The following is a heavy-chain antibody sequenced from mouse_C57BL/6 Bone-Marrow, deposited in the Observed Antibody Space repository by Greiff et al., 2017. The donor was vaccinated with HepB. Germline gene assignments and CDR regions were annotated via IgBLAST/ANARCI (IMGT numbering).Heavy chain of an antibody. V-gene: IGHV1-52*01. J-gene: IGHJ2*01. CDR2: IDPSDSET. D-gene: IGHD1-1*01. Sequence: VQLQQPGAELVRPGSSVKLSCKASGYTFTSYWMHWVKQRPIQGLEWIGNIDPSDSETHYNQKFKDKATLTVDKSSSTAYMQLSSLTSEDSAVYYCARTNKFITTVVGYWGKGTTLTVSS. CDR3: ARTNKFITTVVGY. CDR1: GYTFTSYW.